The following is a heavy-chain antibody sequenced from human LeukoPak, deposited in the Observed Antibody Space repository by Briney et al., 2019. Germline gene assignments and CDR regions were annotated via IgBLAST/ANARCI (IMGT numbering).Heavy chain of an antibody. J-gene: IGHJ5*02. D-gene: IGHD4/OR15-4a*01. Sequence: SVKVSCKASGGTFSSYAISWVRQAPGQGLEWMGGIIPIFGTANYAQKFQGRVTITADESTSTAYMEPSSLRSEDTALYYCARDLGAQTMVFIDPWGQGTLVTVSS. CDR2: IIPIFGTA. CDR3: ARDLGAQTMVFIDP. CDR1: GGTFSSYA. V-gene: IGHV1-69*13.